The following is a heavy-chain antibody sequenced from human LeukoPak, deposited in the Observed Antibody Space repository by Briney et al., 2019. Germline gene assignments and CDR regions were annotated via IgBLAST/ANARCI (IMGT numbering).Heavy chain of an antibody. CDR2: IRGDGSST. CDR3: ARDRASHFDY. CDR1: GFTFSSHW. V-gene: IGHV3-74*01. J-gene: IGHJ4*02. Sequence: GGSLRLSRAASGFTFSSHWMHWVRQAPGKGLVWVSGIRGDGSSTSYADSVKGRFTISRDNAKNTLYLQMNSLTAEDTAVYYCARDRASHFDYWGQGTLVTVSS. D-gene: IGHD3-10*01.